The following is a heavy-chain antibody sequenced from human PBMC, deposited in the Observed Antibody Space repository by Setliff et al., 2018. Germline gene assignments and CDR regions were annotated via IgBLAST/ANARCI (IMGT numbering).Heavy chain of an antibody. D-gene: IGHD4-4*01. CDR3: AREPTVTTLDY. Sequence: PGGSLSLSCAASGFTFSSYWMSWVRQAPGKGLEWVANIKQDGSEKYHADSVKGRFTISRDNAKNSLYLQMTSLRAEDTAVYYCAREPTVTTLDYWGQGTLVTVS. CDR1: GFTFSSYW. CDR2: IKQDGSEK. J-gene: IGHJ4*02. V-gene: IGHV3-7*01.